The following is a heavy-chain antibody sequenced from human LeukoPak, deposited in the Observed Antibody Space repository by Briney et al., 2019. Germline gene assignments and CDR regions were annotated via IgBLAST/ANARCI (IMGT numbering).Heavy chain of an antibody. D-gene: IGHD1-26*01. CDR3: ARGGSPPEALGDAFDI. Sequence: PGGSLRLSCAASGFTFSRYWMHWVRQAPGKELVRVSRINSDGSSTVNADSVKGRFTISRDNAKNTLYLQMNSLRVEDTAVYFYARGGSPPEALGDAFDIWGQGAMVTVSS. V-gene: IGHV3-74*01. CDR1: GFTFSRYW. CDR2: INSDGSST. J-gene: IGHJ3*02.